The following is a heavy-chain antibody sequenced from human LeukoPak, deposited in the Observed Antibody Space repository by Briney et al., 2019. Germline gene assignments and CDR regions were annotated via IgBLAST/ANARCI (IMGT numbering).Heavy chain of an antibody. CDR2: IYYSGST. J-gene: IGHJ4*02. V-gene: IGHV4-39*01. Sequence: SETLSLTCTVSGGSISSSSHYWGWIRQPPGKGLEWIGSIYYSGSTYYNPSLKSRVTISVDTSKNQFSLKLSSVTAADTAVYYCARLGVAAGLDYWGQGTLVTVSS. D-gene: IGHD2-15*01. CDR3: ARLGVAAGLDY. CDR1: GGSISSSSHY.